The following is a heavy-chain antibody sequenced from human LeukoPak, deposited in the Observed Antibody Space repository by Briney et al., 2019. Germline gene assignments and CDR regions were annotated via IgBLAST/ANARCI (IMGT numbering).Heavy chain of an antibody. CDR1: GGSISNYY. J-gene: IGHJ4*02. Sequence: SETLSLTCSVSGGSISNYYWSWIRQPAGKGLEWIGRIYTSGSTNYNPSLKSRVTMSVDTSKNQFSLKLSSVTAADTAVYYCARDHYDFWSGYQWDTFDYWGQGTLVTVSS. V-gene: IGHV4-4*07. CDR3: ARDHYDFWSGYQWDTFDY. CDR2: IYTSGST. D-gene: IGHD3-3*01.